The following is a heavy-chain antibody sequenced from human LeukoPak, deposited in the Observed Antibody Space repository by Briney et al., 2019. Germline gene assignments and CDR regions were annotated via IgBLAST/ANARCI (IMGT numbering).Heavy chain of an antibody. D-gene: IGHD2-2*01. J-gene: IGHJ4*02. CDR2: IISSSSFI. Sequence: GGSLRLSCAVSGITLSNYGMNWVRQAPGKGLEWVSSIISSSSFIYYADSVKGRFTISRDNAKNSLYLQMNSLRAEDTAVYYCARDFGGYCSSSSCYLGFLDYWGQGTLVTVSS. CDR3: ARDFGGYCSSSSCYLGFLDY. CDR1: GITLSNYG. V-gene: IGHV3-21*03.